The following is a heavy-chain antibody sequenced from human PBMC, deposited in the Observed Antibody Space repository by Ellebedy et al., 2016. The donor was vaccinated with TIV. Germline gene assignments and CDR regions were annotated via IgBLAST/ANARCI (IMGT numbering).Heavy chain of an antibody. D-gene: IGHD7-27*01. CDR1: GFTFSSYA. CDR3: ATGRRNWYFDL. V-gene: IGHV3-23*01. Sequence: GGSLRLXXAASGFTFSSYAMSWVRQAPGKGLEWVSAISGSGGSTYYADSVKGRFTISRDNSKNTLYLQMNSLRAEDTAVYYCATGRRNWYFDLWGRGTLVTVSS. CDR2: ISGSGGST. J-gene: IGHJ2*01.